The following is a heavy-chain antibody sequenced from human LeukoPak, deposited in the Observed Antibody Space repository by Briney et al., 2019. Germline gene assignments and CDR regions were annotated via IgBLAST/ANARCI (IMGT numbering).Heavy chain of an antibody. CDR3: ARDRDSSSWFGY. D-gene: IGHD6-13*01. CDR2: ISGSGGST. Sequence: GGSLRLSCAASGFTFSSYAMSWVRQAPGKGLEWVFTISGSGGSTHYADSVNGRFTIFRDNSKNTLYLQMNSLRAEDTAVYYCARDRDSSSWFGYWGRGTLVTVSS. CDR1: GFTFSSYA. J-gene: IGHJ4*02. V-gene: IGHV3-23*01.